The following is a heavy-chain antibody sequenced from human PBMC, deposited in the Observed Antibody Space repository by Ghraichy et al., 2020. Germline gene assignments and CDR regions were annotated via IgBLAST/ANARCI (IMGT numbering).Heavy chain of an antibody. D-gene: IGHD3-3*01. V-gene: IGHV3-33*01. Sequence: AGSLRLSCAASGFTFSSYGMHWVRQAPGKGLEWVAVIWYDGSNKYYADSVKGRFTISRDNSKNTLYLQMNSLRAEDTAVYYCARDSALQYYDFWSGSSRGYYYGMDVWGQGTTVTVSS. CDR2: IWYDGSNK. CDR3: ARDSALQYYDFWSGSSRGYYYGMDV. J-gene: IGHJ6*02. CDR1: GFTFSSYG.